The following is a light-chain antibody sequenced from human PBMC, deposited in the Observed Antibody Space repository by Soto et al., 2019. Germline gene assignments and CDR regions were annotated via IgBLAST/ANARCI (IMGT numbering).Light chain of an antibody. CDR3: QQRSNWHPIFP. V-gene: IGKV3-11*01. CDR2: DAS. Sequence: EIVLTQSPATLSLSPGERATLSCRASQSVSSYLAWYQQKPGQAPRLLIYDASNRATGIPARFSGSGSGTDFTLTISSLEPEDFAVYYCQQRSNWHPIFPFGPETKVDIK. CDR1: QSVSSY. J-gene: IGKJ3*01.